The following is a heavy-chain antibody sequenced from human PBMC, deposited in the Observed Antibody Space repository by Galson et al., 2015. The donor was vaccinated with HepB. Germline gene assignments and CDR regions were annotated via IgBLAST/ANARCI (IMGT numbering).Heavy chain of an antibody. CDR1: AFMFSKPG. D-gene: IGHD2-15*01. J-gene: IGHJ4*02. V-gene: IGHV3-30*02. Sequence: SCTTSAFMFSKPGMHCPRRAPGTWLWRLPYIRPHARNLSYTASVKARFTISRDNFKNTVSLQMTSLRTEDTAVYYCAKDSERRLKLFQYYFDSWGPGTLVTVSS. CDR3: AKDSERRLKLFQYYFDS. CDR2: IRPHARNL.